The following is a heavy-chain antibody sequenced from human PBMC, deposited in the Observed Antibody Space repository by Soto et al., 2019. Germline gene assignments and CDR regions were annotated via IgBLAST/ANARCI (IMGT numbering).Heavy chain of an antibody. CDR3: ARGYYYDSSPDAFDI. CDR1: GYTFTSYG. D-gene: IGHD3-22*01. V-gene: IGHV1-18*04. CDR2: ISAYNGNT. Sequence: ASVKVSCKASGYTFTSYGISWVRQALGQGLEWMGWISAYNGNTNYAQKLQGRVTMTTDTSTSTAYMELRNLRSDDTAVYYCARGYYYDSSPDAFDIWGQGTMVTVSS. J-gene: IGHJ3*02.